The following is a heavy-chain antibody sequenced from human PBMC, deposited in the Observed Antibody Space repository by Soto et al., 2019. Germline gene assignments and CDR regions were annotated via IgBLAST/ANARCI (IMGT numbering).Heavy chain of an antibody. V-gene: IGHV1-8*01. CDR2: MNPNSGNT. J-gene: IGHJ4*02. CDR1: GYTFTSYD. Sequence: QVQLVQSGAEVKKPGASVKVSCKASGYTFTSYDINWVRQATGQGLEWMGWMNPNSGNTGYAQKFQGRVTMPTNTSISTAYMELSSLRSEDTAVYYCASGKVESGSRDYWGQGTLVTVSS. CDR3: ASGKVESGSRDY. D-gene: IGHD3-3*01.